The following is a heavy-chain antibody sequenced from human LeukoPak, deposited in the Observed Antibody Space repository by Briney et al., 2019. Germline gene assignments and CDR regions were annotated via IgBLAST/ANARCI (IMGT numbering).Heavy chain of an antibody. CDR2: INPNSGGT. D-gene: IGHD1-7*01. J-gene: IGHJ4*02. CDR1: GYTFTGYY. CDR3: ARERERITGTTGDFDY. V-gene: IGHV1-2*02. Sequence: ASVTVSCKASGYTFTGYYMHWVRQAPGQGLEWMGWINPNSGGTNYAQKFQGRVTITADESTSTAYMELSSLRSEDTAVYYCARERERITGTTGDFDYWGQGTLVTVSS.